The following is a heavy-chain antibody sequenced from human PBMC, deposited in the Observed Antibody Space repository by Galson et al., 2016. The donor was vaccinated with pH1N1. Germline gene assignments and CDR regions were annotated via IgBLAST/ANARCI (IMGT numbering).Heavy chain of an antibody. V-gene: IGHV4-38-2*02. CDR2: IIDTGTT. CDR1: AYSVSASYA. Sequence: ETLSLTCTVSAYSVSASYAWGWIRQPPGKGLEWIGNIIDTGTTFYNPSLKSRVTISLDTSKSQFSLRLKPVTAADTAVYYCARLSIRHTPRDYWGQGILVTVSS. CDR3: ARLSIRHTPRDY. J-gene: IGHJ4*02. D-gene: IGHD5-12*01.